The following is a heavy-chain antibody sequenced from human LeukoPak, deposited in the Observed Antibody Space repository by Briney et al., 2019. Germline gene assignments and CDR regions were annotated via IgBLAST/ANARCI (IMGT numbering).Heavy chain of an antibody. CDR1: GFTFSQYG. D-gene: IGHD4-23*01. CDR3: ARDPAYGGDAFDI. V-gene: IGHV3-33*01. Sequence: GGSLRLSCAASGFTFSQYGMHWVRQAPGKGLEWVAIIWYDGRNPYYADSVKGRFTISRDNSKNTLYLQMNSLRAEDTAVYYCARDPAYGGDAFDIWGQGTMVTVSS. CDR2: IWYDGRNP. J-gene: IGHJ3*02.